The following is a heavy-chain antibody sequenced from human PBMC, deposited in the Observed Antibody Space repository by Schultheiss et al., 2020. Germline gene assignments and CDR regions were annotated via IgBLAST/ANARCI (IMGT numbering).Heavy chain of an antibody. J-gene: IGHJ4*02. CDR3: ARGHDYGGSFDY. D-gene: IGHD4-23*01. CDR1: GGSFSGYY. Sequence: SETLSLTCAVYGGSFSGYYWSWIRQPPGKGLEWIGEIYHSGSTNYNPSLKSRVTISVDTSKNQFSLKLSSVTAADTAVYYCARGHDYGGSFDYWGQGTLGTV. V-gene: IGHV4-34*01. CDR2: IYHSGST.